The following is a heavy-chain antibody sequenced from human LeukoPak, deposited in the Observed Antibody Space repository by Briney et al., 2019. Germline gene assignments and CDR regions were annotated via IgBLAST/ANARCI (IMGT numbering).Heavy chain of an antibody. J-gene: IGHJ4*02. V-gene: IGHV3-30*03. CDR2: ISYDGSHK. D-gene: IGHD2-15*01. CDR1: GFTFSSSG. Sequence: PGGSLRLSCAASGFTFSSSGMHWVRQAPGRGLEWVAVISYDGSHKYYVDSVKGRFTISRDNSKNTLYLQMNSLRAEDTAVYYCARGGGGTPNDYWGQGTLVTVSS. CDR3: ARGGGGTPNDY.